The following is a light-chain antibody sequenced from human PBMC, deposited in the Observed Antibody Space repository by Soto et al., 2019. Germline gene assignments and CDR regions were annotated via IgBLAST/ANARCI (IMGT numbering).Light chain of an antibody. CDR1: NSNIGRNP. CDR2: NIG. V-gene: IGLV1-44*01. J-gene: IGLJ2*01. CDR3: STWDDSLNDVV. Sequence: QSVLTQPPSAAGTPGQRVSISCSGTNSNIGRNPVMWYQQMPGTAPRLIIYNIGQRPSGVPDRFSGSQSGTSASLAISGLQSEDESDYFCSTWDDSLNDVVFGGGTKVTV.